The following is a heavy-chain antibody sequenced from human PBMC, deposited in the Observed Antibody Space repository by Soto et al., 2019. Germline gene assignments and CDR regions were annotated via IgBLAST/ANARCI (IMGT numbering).Heavy chain of an antibody. V-gene: IGHV1-69*13. CDR1: GGTFSSYA. Sequence: ASVKVSCKASGGTFSSYAISWVRQAPGQGLEWMGGIIPIFGTANYAQKFQGRVTITADESTSTAYMELSSLRSEDTAVYYCARGGGSPGSGYYYYGMDVWGQGTTVTVSS. CDR3: ARGGGSPGSGYYYYGMDV. J-gene: IGHJ6*02. CDR2: IIPIFGTA. D-gene: IGHD1-26*01.